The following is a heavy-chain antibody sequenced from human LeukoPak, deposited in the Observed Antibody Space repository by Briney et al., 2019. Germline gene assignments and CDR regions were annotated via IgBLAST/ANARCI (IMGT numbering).Heavy chain of an antibody. CDR2: ISYDGSNK. D-gene: IGHD4-23*01. V-gene: IGHV3-30*18. CDR1: GFTFSSYG. CDR3: AKDYGGNSGAFDI. Sequence: GGSLRLSCAASGFTFSSYGMHWVRQAPGKGLEWVAVISYDGSNKYYADSVKGRFTISRDNSKNTLYLQMNSLRAEDTAVYYCAKDYGGNSGAFDIWGQGTMVTVSS. J-gene: IGHJ3*02.